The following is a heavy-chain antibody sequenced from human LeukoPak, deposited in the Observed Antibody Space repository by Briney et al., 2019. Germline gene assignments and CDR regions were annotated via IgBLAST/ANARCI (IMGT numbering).Heavy chain of an antibody. J-gene: IGHJ6*03. D-gene: IGHD3-9*01. CDR3: ARDDWVSPDYYYTDV. CDR2: IYPSGST. Sequence: PSETLSLTCTVSGGSIFGAYWSWIRQSPGKGLEWIGGIYPSGSTDYNPSLKSRVTISIDTSKNQFSLKQSSVTAADTAVYTGARDDWVSPDYYYTDVCGKGNPVTIS. V-gene: IGHV4-59*12. CDR1: GGSIFGAY.